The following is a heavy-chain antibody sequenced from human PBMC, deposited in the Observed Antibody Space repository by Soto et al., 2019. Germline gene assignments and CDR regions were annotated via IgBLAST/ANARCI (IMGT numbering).Heavy chain of an antibody. CDR2: INGSGGST. V-gene: IGHV3-23*01. J-gene: IGHJ6*03. CDR1: GFTFSSYA. Sequence: GGSLRLSCAASGFTFSSYAMSWVRQAPGKGLEWVSAINGSGGSTYYADSVKGRFTISRDNSKNTLYLQMNSLRAEDTAVYYCAKGGRGHGSGSYYYYMDVWGKGTTVTVSS. CDR3: AKGGRGHGSGSYYYYMDV. D-gene: IGHD3-10*01.